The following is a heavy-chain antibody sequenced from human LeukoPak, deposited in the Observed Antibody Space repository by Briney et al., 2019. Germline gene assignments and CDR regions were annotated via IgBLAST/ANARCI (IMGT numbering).Heavy chain of an antibody. D-gene: IGHD6-25*01. CDR2: INPNSGGT. Sequence: ASVKVSCKASGYTFTGYYMHWVRQAPGQGLEWMGWINPNSGGTNYAQKFQGRVTMTRDTSISTAYMELSRLRSDDTAVYYCARVAALPGVPNDAFDIWGQGTMVTVSS. V-gene: IGHV1-2*02. J-gene: IGHJ3*02. CDR1: GYTFTGYY. CDR3: ARVAALPGVPNDAFDI.